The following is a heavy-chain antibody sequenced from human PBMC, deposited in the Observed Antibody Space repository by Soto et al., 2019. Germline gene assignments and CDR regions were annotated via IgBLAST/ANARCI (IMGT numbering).Heavy chain of an antibody. CDR1: TFTFTSSA. D-gene: IGHD1-26*01. CDR2: IVVGSGNT. J-gene: IGHJ4*02. Sequence: QMQLVQSGPEVKKPGTSVKVSCKASTFTFTSSAVQWVRQARGQRLEWIGWIVVGSGNTKYAQNFQERVTITRDMSSATAYLELISSRSEDTAVYYCATQREEATYYFDYWGQGTLLTVSS. CDR3: ATQREEATYYFDY. V-gene: IGHV1-58*01.